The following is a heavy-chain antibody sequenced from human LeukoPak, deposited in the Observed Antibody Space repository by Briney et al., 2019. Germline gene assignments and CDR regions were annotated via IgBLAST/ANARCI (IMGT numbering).Heavy chain of an antibody. J-gene: IGHJ6*02. Sequence: GGSLRLSCAASGFTFSSYEMNWVRQAPGKGLEWVSGISWNSGSIGYADSVKGRFTISRDNAKNSLYLQMNSLRAEDTALYYCAKEIAVLTYYYYGMDVWGQGTTVTVSS. V-gene: IGHV3-9*01. CDR2: ISWNSGSI. CDR1: GFTFSSYE. D-gene: IGHD4/OR15-4a*01. CDR3: AKEIAVLTYYYYGMDV.